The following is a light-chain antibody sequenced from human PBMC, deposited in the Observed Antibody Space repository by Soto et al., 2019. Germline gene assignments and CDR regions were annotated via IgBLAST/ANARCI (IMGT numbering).Light chain of an antibody. CDR3: CLYAASHYV. CDR1: SSDVGSYNL. J-gene: IGLJ1*01. V-gene: IGLV2-23*01. Sequence: QSALTQPASMSGSPGQSVTISCTGVSSDVGSYNLVSWYQQHPGKAPKLIIFDDNKRPSGASDRFSGSKSGNTASLTISGHQSGDDADYYCCLYAASHYVFAAGTKLTVL. CDR2: DDN.